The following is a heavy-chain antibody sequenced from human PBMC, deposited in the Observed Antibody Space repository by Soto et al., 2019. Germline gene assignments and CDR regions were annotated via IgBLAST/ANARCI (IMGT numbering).Heavy chain of an antibody. D-gene: IGHD3-22*01. Sequence: GESLMISCKGSDYTFAAYWIGWVRQLPGKGPEWMSIVNPGDSETRYSPSFQGQVTISADKSINTAYLQWSSLKASDTAMYYCARQIYDSDSGPNFQYYFDSWGQGTLVTVSS. J-gene: IGHJ4*02. CDR2: VNPGDSET. V-gene: IGHV5-51*01. CDR3: ARQIYDSDSGPNFQYYFDS. CDR1: DYTFAAYW.